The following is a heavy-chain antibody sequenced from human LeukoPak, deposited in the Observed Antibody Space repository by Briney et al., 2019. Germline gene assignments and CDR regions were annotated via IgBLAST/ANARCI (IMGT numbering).Heavy chain of an antibody. CDR2: IDPDSGGT. D-gene: IGHD1-26*01. CDR1: GYTFTGYY. V-gene: IGHV1-2*02. CDR3: ARLPGIVGAWTPIDS. Sequence: ASVKVSCEASGYTFTGYYIHWVRQGPGQGLEWMGWIDPDSGGTNFGQKFQGRVAMTRDTSIRTVYMELNRLTSDDTAFYYCARLPGIVGAWTPIDSWGQGTLVTVSS. J-gene: IGHJ4*02.